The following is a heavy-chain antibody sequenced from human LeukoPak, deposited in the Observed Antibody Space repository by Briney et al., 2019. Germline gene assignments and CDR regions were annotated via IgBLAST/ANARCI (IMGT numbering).Heavy chain of an antibody. CDR2: ISYDGSNK. CDR3: ARSSSCSSTSCYSYSYYYYMDV. J-gene: IGHJ6*03. D-gene: IGHD2-2*01. V-gene: IGHV3-30-3*01. Sequence: GRSLRLSCAASGFTFSSYAMHWVRQAPGKGLEWVAVISYDGSNKYYADSVKGRFTISRDNSKNTLYLQMNSLRAEDTAVYYCARSSSCSSTSCYSYSYYYYMDVWGKGTTVTVSS. CDR1: GFTFSSYA.